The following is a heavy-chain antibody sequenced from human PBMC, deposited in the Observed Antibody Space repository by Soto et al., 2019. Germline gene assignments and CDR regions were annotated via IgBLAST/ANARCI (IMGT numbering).Heavy chain of an antibody. D-gene: IGHD3-10*01. J-gene: IGHJ4*02. Sequence: LETLSLTCAVYGGSFSGYYWSWIRQPPGKGLEWIGEINHSGSTNYNPPLKSRVTISVDTSKNQFSLKLSSVTAADTAVYYCARGREILRTYYFDYWGQGTLVTVSS. CDR3: ARGREILRTYYFDY. CDR2: INHSGST. CDR1: GGSFSGYY. V-gene: IGHV4-34*01.